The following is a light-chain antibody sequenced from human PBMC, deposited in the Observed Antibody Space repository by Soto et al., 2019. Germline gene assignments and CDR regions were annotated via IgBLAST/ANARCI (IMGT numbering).Light chain of an antibody. J-gene: IGLJ2*01. CDR1: SSDVGNFNF. CDR2: EVT. Sequence: QSVLTQPASVSGSPGQSITISCTGTSSDVGNFNFVSWHQQHPGKAPKLIIYEVTKRPSGVSNRFSGSKSGNTASLTISGLQAEDEADYYCCSYAGSSTFLFGGGTKVTVL. CDR3: CSYAGSSTFL. V-gene: IGLV2-23*02.